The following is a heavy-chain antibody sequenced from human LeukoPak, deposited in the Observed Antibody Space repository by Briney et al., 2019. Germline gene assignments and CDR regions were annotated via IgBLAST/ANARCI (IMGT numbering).Heavy chain of an antibody. D-gene: IGHD3-22*01. Sequence: GGSLRLSCAASGFTFDDYAMHWVRQAPGKGLEWVSGISWNSGSIGYADSVKGRFTISRDNAKNSLYLQMNSLRAEDMALYYCAKGGHYYYDSSGSYFDYWGQGTLVTVSS. V-gene: IGHV3-9*03. CDR1: GFTFDDYA. J-gene: IGHJ4*02. CDR2: ISWNSGSI. CDR3: AKGGHYYYDSSGSYFDY.